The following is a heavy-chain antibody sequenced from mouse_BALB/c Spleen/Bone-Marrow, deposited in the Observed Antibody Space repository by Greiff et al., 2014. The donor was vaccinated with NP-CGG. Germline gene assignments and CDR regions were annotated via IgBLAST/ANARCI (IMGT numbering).Heavy chain of an antibody. Sequence: VQLHQSGAELVKPGASVKLSCKTSGYTFTNYWIQWVKQRPGQGLGWIGEIFPGTGTTYYNEKFKGKATLTIDTSSSTAYMQLSSLTSEDSAVYFCARHYHGSSDAMDYWGQGTSVTVSS. D-gene: IGHD1-1*01. CDR3: ARHYHGSSDAMDY. J-gene: IGHJ4*01. CDR1: GYTFTNYW. V-gene: IGHV1S132*01. CDR2: IFPGTGTT.